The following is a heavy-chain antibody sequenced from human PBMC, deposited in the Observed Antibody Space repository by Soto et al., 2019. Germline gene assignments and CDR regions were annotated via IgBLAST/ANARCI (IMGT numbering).Heavy chain of an antibody. D-gene: IGHD3-10*01. V-gene: IGHV3-21*01. CDR3: ARVPEASLWFGGVIGYYGMDV. J-gene: IGHJ6*02. CDR2: ISSSSSYI. CDR1: GFTFSSYS. Sequence: EVQLVESGGGLVKPGGSLRLSCAASGFTFSSYSMNWVRQAPGKGLEWVSSISSSSSYIYYADTVKGRFTISRDNAKNSLYLKMNSLRAEDTAVYYCARVPEASLWFGGVIGYYGMDVWGQGTTVTVSS.